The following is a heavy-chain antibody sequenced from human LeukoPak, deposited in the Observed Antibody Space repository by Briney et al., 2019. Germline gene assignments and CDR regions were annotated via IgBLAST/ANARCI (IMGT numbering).Heavy chain of an antibody. D-gene: IGHD3-16*02. J-gene: IGHJ4*02. CDR2: INPSGGST. Sequence: GASVKVSCKASGYTFTSYYMHWVRQAPGQGLEWMGIINPSGGSTIYAQKFQGRVTMTRDTSTSTVYMELSSLRSEDTAVYYCATGVMITFGGVIVEDYWGQGTLVTVSS. CDR3: ATGVMITFGGVIVEDY. V-gene: IGHV1-46*01. CDR1: GYTFTSYY.